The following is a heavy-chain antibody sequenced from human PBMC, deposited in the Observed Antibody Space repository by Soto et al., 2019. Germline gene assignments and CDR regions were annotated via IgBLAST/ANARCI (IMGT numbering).Heavy chain of an antibody. Sequence: QVQLVESGGGVVQPGRSLRLSCAASGFTFSSYAMHWVRQAPGKGLEWVAVISDDGSNKYYADSVKGRFTISRDNSKNTLYLQMNSLRAEDTAVYYCASSLRYDSSGPRDWGQGTLVTVSS. J-gene: IGHJ4*02. D-gene: IGHD3-22*01. CDR3: ASSLRYDSSGPRD. V-gene: IGHV3-30-3*01. CDR2: ISDDGSNK. CDR1: GFTFSSYA.